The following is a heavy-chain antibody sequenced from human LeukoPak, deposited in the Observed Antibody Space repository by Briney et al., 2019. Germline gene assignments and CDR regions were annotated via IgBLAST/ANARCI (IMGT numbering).Heavy chain of an antibody. CDR3: ARGTIDPLGYCGSTRCDFDY. Sequence: GGSLRLSCAASGFTFSNYNMNWVRQAPGRGLEWVSSISSSSTYIYYADSVKGRFPISRDDAKNTLYLQMNSLRAEDTAVYYCARGTIDPLGYCGSTRCDFDYWGQGTLVTVSS. V-gene: IGHV3-21*04. D-gene: IGHD2-2*01. CDR2: ISSSSTYI. CDR1: GFTFSNYN. J-gene: IGHJ4*02.